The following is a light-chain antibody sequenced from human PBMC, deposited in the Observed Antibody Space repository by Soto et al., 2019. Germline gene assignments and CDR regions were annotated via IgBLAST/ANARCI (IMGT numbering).Light chain of an antibody. Sequence: QSVLTQPASVSGSPGQSITISCTGTSSDVGSYNLVSWYQQHPGKAPKLMIYEVSKRPSGVSNRFSGSKSGNTASLTISGLQADNDAAYYCCSYAGSSTYVVFGGGTKVTVL. CDR2: EVS. CDR3: CSYAGSSTYVV. J-gene: IGLJ2*01. V-gene: IGLV2-23*02. CDR1: SSDVGSYNL.